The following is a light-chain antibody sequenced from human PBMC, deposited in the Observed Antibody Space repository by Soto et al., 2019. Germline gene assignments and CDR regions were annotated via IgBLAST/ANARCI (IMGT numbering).Light chain of an antibody. CDR3: QQYGSSPRT. J-gene: IGKJ1*01. V-gene: IGKV3-20*01. CDR1: QSVSSSY. Sequence: EIVLTESPATLSLSPGERATLSCRASQSVSSSYLAWYQQTPGQAPRLLIYGASSRATGIPDRFSGSGSGTDFTLTISRLEPEDFAVYYCQQYGSSPRTFGQGTKVDIK. CDR2: GAS.